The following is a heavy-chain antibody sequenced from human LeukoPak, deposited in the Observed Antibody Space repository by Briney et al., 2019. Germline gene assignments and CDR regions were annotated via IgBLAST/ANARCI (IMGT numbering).Heavy chain of an antibody. CDR3: AREGGTVTRFDY. CDR2: IWYDGSNK. Sequence: PGGSLRLSCAASGFTFSSYAMHWVRQAPGKGLEWVAVIWYDGSNKYYADSVKGRFTISRDNSKNTLYLQMNSLRAEDTAVYYCAREGGTVTRFDYWGQGTLVTVSS. CDR1: GFTFSSYA. V-gene: IGHV3-33*08. D-gene: IGHD4-17*01. J-gene: IGHJ4*02.